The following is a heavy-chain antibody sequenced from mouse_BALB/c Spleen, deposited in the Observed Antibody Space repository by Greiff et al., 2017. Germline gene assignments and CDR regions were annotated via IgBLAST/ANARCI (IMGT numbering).Heavy chain of an antibody. Sequence: VQLQQSGAELAKPGASVKMSCKASGYTFTSYWMHWVKQRPGQGLEWIGYINPSTGYTEYNQKFKVKATLTADKSSSTAYMQLSSLTSEDSAVYYCARAHPDYWGQGTTLTVSS. J-gene: IGHJ2*01. CDR1: GYTFTSYW. CDR3: ARAHPDY. CDR2: INPSTGYT. V-gene: IGHV1-7*01.